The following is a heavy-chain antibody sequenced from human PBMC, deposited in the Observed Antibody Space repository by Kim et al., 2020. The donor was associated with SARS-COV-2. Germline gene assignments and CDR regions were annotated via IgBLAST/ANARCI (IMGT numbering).Heavy chain of an antibody. J-gene: IGHJ4*02. CDR1: GGSFSGYY. D-gene: IGHD2-15*01. V-gene: IGHV4-34*01. CDR3: ASGRRVAAARTFDW. CDR2: INHSGST. Sequence: SETLSLTCAVYGGSFSGYYWSWIRQPPGKGLEWIGEINHSGSTNYNPSLKSRVTISVDTSKNQFSLKLSSVTAADTAVYYCASGRRVAAARTFDWWGQAT.